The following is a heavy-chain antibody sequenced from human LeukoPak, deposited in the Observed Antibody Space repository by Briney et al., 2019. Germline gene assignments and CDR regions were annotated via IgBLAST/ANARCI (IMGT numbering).Heavy chain of an antibody. Sequence: GGSLRLSCAASGFTFSSYAMSWVRQPPGKGLEWVSAISGSGGSEHYADSVKGRFTISRDNSKNTLYLQMNSLRADDTAVYYCAKDLSQWLEYHFDFWGRGTLVTVSS. CDR2: ISGSGGSE. J-gene: IGHJ4*02. V-gene: IGHV3-23*01. D-gene: IGHD6-19*01. CDR1: GFTFSSYA. CDR3: AKDLSQWLEYHFDF.